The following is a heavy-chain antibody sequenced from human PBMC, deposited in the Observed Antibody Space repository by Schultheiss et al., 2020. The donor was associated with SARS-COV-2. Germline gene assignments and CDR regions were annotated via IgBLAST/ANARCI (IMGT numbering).Heavy chain of an antibody. V-gene: IGHV3-23*01. CDR1: GFTFSSYG. CDR2: ISGSGGST. Sequence: GGSLRLSCAASGFTFSSYGMHWVRQAPGKGLEWVSAISGSGGSTYYADSVKGRFTISRDNSKNSVYLQLSSLRAEDTAVYFCARVRRGYYDSSCFDYWGQGTVVTVSS. D-gene: IGHD3-22*01. J-gene: IGHJ4*02. CDR3: ARVRRGYYDSSCFDY.